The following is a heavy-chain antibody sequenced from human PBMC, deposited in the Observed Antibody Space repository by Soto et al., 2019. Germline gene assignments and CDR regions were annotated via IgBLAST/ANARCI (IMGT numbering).Heavy chain of an antibody. CDR3: ARGATYYDFWSCSRYYYGMDV. J-gene: IGHJ6*02. CDR1: GGSFSCYY. CDR2: INHSGST. D-gene: IGHD3-3*01. V-gene: IGHV4-34*01. Sequence: SDTLSLTCAVYGGSFSCYYWSWIRQPPGKGLEWIGEINHSGSTNYNPSLKSRVTISVDTSKNQFSLKLSSVTAADTAVYYCARGATYYDFWSCSRYYYGMDVWGQGTTVT.